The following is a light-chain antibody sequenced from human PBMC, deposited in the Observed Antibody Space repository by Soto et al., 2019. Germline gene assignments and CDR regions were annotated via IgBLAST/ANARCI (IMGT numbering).Light chain of an antibody. CDR2: EVT. CDR1: SSDIGSYDL. CDR3: CSFADFTYV. Sequence: QSVLTQPASVSGSPGQSITISYTGTSSDIGSYDLVSWYQQHPGTAPKLIIYEVTKRPSGVPTRFSGSKSGNTASLTISGLQAVDEADYYCCSFADFTYVFGTGTKVTV. V-gene: IGLV2-23*02. J-gene: IGLJ1*01.